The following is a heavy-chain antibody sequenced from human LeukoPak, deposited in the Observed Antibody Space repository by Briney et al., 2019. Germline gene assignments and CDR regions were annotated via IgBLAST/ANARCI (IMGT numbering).Heavy chain of an antibody. CDR2: INHSGST. Sequence: SETLSLTCAVYGGSFSGYYWSWIRQPPGKGLEWIGEINHSGSTNYNPSLKSRVTISVDTSKNQFSLKLSSVTAADTAVYYCAREGPAAPPNWFDPWGQGTLVTVSS. J-gene: IGHJ5*02. V-gene: IGHV4-34*01. D-gene: IGHD2-2*01. CDR3: AREGPAAPPNWFDP. CDR1: GGSFSGYY.